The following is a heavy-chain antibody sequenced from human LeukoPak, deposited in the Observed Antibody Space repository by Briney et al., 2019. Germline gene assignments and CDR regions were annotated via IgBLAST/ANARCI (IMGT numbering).Heavy chain of an antibody. CDR3: AKGSYYDSSGFYYGRD. Sequence: SGGSLRLSCAASGFTFRSYGMHWVRQAPGKGLEWVAVISYDGSNKYYADSVKGRFTISRDNSKNTLYLQMNSLRAEDTAVYYCAKGSYYDSSGFYYGRDWGQGTLVTVSS. CDR2: ISYDGSNK. J-gene: IGHJ4*02. CDR1: GFTFRSYG. D-gene: IGHD3-22*01. V-gene: IGHV3-30*18.